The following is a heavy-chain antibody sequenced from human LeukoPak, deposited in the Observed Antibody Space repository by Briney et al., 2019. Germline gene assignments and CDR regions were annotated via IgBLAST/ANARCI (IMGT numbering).Heavy chain of an antibody. Sequence: GGSLRLSCAASGFTFSSYAMSWVRQAPGKGLEWVSAISGSGGSTYYADSVKGRFTISRDNSKNTPYLQMNSLRAEDTAVYYCANMAGITIFGVVTDFDYWGQGTLVTVSS. J-gene: IGHJ4*02. CDR3: ANMAGITIFGVVTDFDY. D-gene: IGHD3-3*01. CDR2: ISGSGGST. V-gene: IGHV3-23*01. CDR1: GFTFSSYA.